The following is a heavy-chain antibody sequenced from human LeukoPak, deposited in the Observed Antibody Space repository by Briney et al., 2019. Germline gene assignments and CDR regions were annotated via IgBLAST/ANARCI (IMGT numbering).Heavy chain of an antibody. CDR2: IYTSGST. D-gene: IGHD3-3*01. CDR1: GGSISSGSYY. Sequence: SQTLSLTCTVSGGSISSGSYYWSSIRQPAGKGLAWIGRIYTSGSTHYNPSLKSRVTISLDTSKNQFSLKLGSVTAADTAVYYCARDWAGGGFYLERDVGGKGTTVTVSS. CDR3: ARDWAGGGFYLERDV. J-gene: IGHJ6*04. V-gene: IGHV4-61*02.